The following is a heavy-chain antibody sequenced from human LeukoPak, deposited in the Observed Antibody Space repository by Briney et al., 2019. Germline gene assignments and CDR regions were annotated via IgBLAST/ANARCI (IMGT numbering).Heavy chain of an antibody. Sequence: ASAKISCKASGNSLPTYGITWVRQAPGQGLEWMGWISSYNGNTDYAQKFQGRVSMTTDTSTNTAYLELRGLRSNDTAVYFCARPAKGAYFYYYMDVWGKGTTVTVSS. V-gene: IGHV1-18*01. J-gene: IGHJ6*03. CDR3: ARPAKGAYFYYYMDV. CDR2: ISSYNGNT. CDR1: GNSLPTYG. D-gene: IGHD2-2*01.